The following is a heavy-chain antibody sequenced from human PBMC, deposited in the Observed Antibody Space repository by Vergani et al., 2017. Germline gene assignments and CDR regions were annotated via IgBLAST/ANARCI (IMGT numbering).Heavy chain of an antibody. CDR3: ARETIVGLNWFDP. J-gene: IGHJ5*02. V-gene: IGHV3-48*03. CDR2: ISSSGSTI. CDR1: GFTFSSYE. D-gene: IGHD1-26*01. Sequence: EVQLVESGGGLVQPGGSLRLSCAASGFTFSSYEMNWVRQAPGKGLEWASYISSSGSTIYYADSVKGRFTISRDNAKNSLYLQMNSLRAEDTAVYYCARETIVGLNWFDPWGQGTLVTVSS.